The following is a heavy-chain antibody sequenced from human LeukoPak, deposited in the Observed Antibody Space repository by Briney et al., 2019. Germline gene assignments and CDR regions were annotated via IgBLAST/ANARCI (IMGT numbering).Heavy chain of an antibody. V-gene: IGHV3-21*01. D-gene: IGHD1-14*01. CDR1: GFTFSSCG. Sequence: GGSLRLSCAASGFTFSSCGFNWVRQAPGKGLEWVSSIGPTGTDRYYADSVRGRFTISRDNVKNSMYLQMDSLRDEDTAVYYCATETIGRHYDYWGQGTLLTVSS. CDR3: ATETIGRHYDY. J-gene: IGHJ4*02. CDR2: IGPTGTDR.